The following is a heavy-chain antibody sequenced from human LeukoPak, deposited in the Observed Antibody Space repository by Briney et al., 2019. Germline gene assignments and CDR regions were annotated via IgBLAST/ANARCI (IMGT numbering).Heavy chain of an antibody. D-gene: IGHD3-22*01. V-gene: IGHV5-51*01. Sequence: GEALKISCKCSGYSFTTYWIGWVRQMPGKGLEWMGIIYPGYSDTRYSPSFQGPVTISADKSISTAYLQWSSLKASDTAMYYCARQFRDSSGYYSYYFDYWGQGTLVTVSS. CDR2: IYPGYSDT. J-gene: IGHJ4*02. CDR3: ARQFRDSSGYYSYYFDY. CDR1: GYSFTTYW.